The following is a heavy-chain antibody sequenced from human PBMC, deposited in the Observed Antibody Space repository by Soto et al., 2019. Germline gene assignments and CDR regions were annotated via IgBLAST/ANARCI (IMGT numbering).Heavy chain of an antibody. CDR2: IIPIFGTA. D-gene: IGHD4-17*01. CDR1: GGTFSSYA. Sequence: SVKVSCKASGGTFSSYAISWVRQAPGQGLEWMGGIIPIFGTANYAQKFQGRVTITADKSTSTAYMELSSLRSEDTAVYYCARDSRYGDYVLDYWGQGTLVTVSS. V-gene: IGHV1-69*06. J-gene: IGHJ4*02. CDR3: ARDSRYGDYVLDY.